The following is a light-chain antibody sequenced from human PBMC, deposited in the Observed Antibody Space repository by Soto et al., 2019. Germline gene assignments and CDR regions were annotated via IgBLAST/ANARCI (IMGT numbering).Light chain of an antibody. J-gene: IGKJ1*01. Sequence: DLQMTHSPSTLSASVAHRLTMTGRASQTISSWLAWYQQKPGKAPKLLIYKASTLKSGVPSRFSGSGSGTEFTLTISSLQPDDFATYYCQHYNSYSEAFGQGTKVDI. V-gene: IGKV1-5*03. CDR2: KAS. CDR3: QHYNSYSEA. CDR1: QTISSW.